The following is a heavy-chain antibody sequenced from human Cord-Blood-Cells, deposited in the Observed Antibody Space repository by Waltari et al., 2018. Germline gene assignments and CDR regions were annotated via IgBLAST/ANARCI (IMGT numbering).Heavy chain of an antibody. CDR3: AILGMDYYDSSGYYFDY. V-gene: IGHV5-51*01. CDR2: IYPGDSDT. Sequence: MPGKGLEWMGIIYPGDSDTRYSTSFQGQVTLSADKSISTAYLQWSSLKASDTAMYYCAILGMDYYDSSGYYFDYWGQGTLVTASS. D-gene: IGHD3-22*01. J-gene: IGHJ4*02.